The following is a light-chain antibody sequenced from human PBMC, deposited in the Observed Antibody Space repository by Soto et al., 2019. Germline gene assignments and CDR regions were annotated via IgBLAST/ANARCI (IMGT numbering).Light chain of an antibody. J-gene: IGKJ2*01. V-gene: IGKV1-39*01. Sequence: DIQMTQSPSALSASVGDRVTITCRASQSIATYVNWYQQQPGKVPKFLIYASSTLQSGVPSMFSGSGSGTEFTLTISSLQPEDFATYYCQQSFDTSPTFGQGTKVEIK. CDR3: QQSFDTSPT. CDR1: QSIATY. CDR2: ASS.